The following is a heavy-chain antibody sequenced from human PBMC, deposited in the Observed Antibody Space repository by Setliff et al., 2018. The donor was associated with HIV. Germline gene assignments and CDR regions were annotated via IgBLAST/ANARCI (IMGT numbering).Heavy chain of an antibody. Sequence: GESLRLSCAASGFTFSSDAMSWVRQAPGKGLEWVSAVSGGGGSTYYADSVKGRFTISRDNSKNTLYLQMNSLRVEDTAVYYCAKERNPYYYDTSGYSWFDPWGQGTLVTVSS. CDR1: GFTFSSDA. CDR3: AKERNPYYYDTSGYSWFDP. V-gene: IGHV3-23*01. J-gene: IGHJ5*02. D-gene: IGHD3-22*01. CDR2: VSGGGGST.